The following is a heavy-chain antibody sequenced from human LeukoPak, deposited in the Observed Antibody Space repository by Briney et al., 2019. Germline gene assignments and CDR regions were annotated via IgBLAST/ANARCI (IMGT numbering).Heavy chain of an antibody. CDR2: LRYDGSYK. D-gene: IGHD1-26*01. CDR1: GFTFSSYW. Sequence: GGSLRLSCAASGFTFSSYWMSWVRQAPGKGLEWVAFLRYDGSYKYYADSVKGRFTISRDNSKNTLYLQLNSLRDEDTAVYYCAKDSRKYSGSYTFDNWGQGTLVTVSS. J-gene: IGHJ4*02. CDR3: AKDSRKYSGSYTFDN. V-gene: IGHV3-30*02.